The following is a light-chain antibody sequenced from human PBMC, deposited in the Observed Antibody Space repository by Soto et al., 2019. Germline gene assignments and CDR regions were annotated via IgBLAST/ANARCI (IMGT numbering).Light chain of an antibody. V-gene: IGLV1-40*01. CDR2: GNN. J-gene: IGLJ1*01. CDR1: SSNIGAGYD. Sequence: QSVLTQPPSVSGAPGQRVTISCTGSSSNIGAGYDVHWYQQLPGTAPKLLIYGNNNRPSGVPDRFSGSKSGTSASLAITGLQAEDEADYYCQSYDRSLSGRVFGTGT. CDR3: QSYDRSLSGRV.